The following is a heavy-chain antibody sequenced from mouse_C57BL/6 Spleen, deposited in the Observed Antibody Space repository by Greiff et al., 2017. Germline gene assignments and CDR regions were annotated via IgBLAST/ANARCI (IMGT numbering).Heavy chain of an antibody. D-gene: IGHD2-10*02. CDR3: AREYYFDV. J-gene: IGHJ1*03. CDR1: GYAFTSYW. CDR2: INPGDGDT. Sequence: VQLQQPGAELVKPGASVKISCKASGYAFTSYWMHWVKQRPGQGLEWIGQINPGDGDTNYNGKFKGKATLTVDKSSSTAYMQLSSLTSEDSAVYFCAREYYFDVWGTGTTVTVSS. V-gene: IGHV1-80*01.